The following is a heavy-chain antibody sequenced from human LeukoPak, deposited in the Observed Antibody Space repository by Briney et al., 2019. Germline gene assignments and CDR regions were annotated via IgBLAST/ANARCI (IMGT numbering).Heavy chain of an antibody. Sequence: GGSLRLSCVASGFTFSSYWMSWVRQAPGRGLEWVASIEQDGTEKYYVDSVKGRFTISRDNAKNSLYLQMNSLRAEDTAVYYCASDRRAYCSNIDCRGDFDIWGQGTVLMVSS. CDR2: IEQDGTEK. D-gene: IGHD2-2*01. J-gene: IGHJ3*02. CDR3: ASDRRAYCSNIDCRGDFDI. V-gene: IGHV3-7*01. CDR1: GFTFSSYW.